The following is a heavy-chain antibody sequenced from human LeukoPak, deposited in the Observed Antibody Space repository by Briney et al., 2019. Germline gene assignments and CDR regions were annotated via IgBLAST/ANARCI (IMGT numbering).Heavy chain of an antibody. V-gene: IGHV3-30*04. Sequence: GGSLRLSCAASGFTFSSYAMHWVRQAPGKGLEWVAVISYDGSNKYYADSVEGRFTISRDNSKNTLYLQMNSLRAEDTAVYYCAREAYYYGSGSYYPESEFDYWGQGTLVTVSS. CDR3: AREAYYYGSGSYYPESEFDY. J-gene: IGHJ4*02. D-gene: IGHD3-10*01. CDR1: GFTFSSYA. CDR2: ISYDGSNK.